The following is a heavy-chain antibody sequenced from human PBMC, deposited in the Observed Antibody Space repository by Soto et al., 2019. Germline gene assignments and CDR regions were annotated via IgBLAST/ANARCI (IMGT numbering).Heavy chain of an antibody. V-gene: IGHV4-31*03. CDR1: GGSISSGGYY. Sequence: SETLSLTCTVSGGSISSGGYYWSWIRQHPGKVLEWIGYIYYSGSTYYNPSLKSRVIISVDTSKNQFSLKLSSVTAADTAVYYCARSDGDAFDIWGQGTMVTVSS. CDR3: ARSDGDAFDI. J-gene: IGHJ3*02. CDR2: IYYSGST.